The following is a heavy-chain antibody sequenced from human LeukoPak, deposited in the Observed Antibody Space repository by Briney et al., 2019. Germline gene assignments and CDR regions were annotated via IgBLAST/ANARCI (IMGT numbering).Heavy chain of an antibody. J-gene: IGHJ5*02. CDR2: IYTSGST. CDR3: ARAGFWSSGSNWFDP. Sequence: PSETLSLTCTVSGGSISSGSYYWSWIRQPAGKGLEWIGRIYTSGSTHYNPSLKSRVTISVDTSKNQFSLKLSSVTAADTAVYYCARAGFWSSGSNWFDPWGQGTLVTVSS. V-gene: IGHV4-61*02. D-gene: IGHD6-19*01. CDR1: GGSISSGSYY.